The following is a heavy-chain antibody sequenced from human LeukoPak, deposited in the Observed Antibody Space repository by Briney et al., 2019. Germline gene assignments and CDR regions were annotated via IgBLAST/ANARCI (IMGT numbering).Heavy chain of an antibody. V-gene: IGHV3-48*03. CDR1: GFTFSSYE. D-gene: IGHD3-10*01. CDR2: ICSGAYTI. CDR3: ARVSTMVRRGMDV. J-gene: IGHJ6*02. Sequence: PGGSLRLSCAVFGFTFSSYEMNWVRQAPGKGLECVSYICSGAYTIDYAESVKGRFTISRDNANNSLSQEMNSLRAEDTAVYYCARVSTMVRRGMDVWGQGTTVTV.